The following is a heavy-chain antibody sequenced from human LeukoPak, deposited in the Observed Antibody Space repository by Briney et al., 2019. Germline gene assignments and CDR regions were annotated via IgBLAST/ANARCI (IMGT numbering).Heavy chain of an antibody. CDR1: GGTFSSYA. J-gene: IGHJ4*02. D-gene: IGHD3-3*01. CDR2: IIPILGIA. Sequence: SVKVSCKASGGTFSSYAISWVRQAPGQGLEWMGRIIPILGIANYAQKFQGRVTITADKSTSTAYMELSSLRSEDTAVYYCAREEGNYDFWSGYYFDYWGQGTLVTVSS. V-gene: IGHV1-69*04. CDR3: AREEGNYDFWSGYYFDY.